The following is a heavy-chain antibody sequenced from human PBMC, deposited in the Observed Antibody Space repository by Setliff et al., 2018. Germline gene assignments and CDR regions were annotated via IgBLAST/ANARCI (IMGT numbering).Heavy chain of an antibody. D-gene: IGHD3-10*01. Sequence: PSETLSLTCAVSGASFSDYYWTWIRQSPGKGLEWIGEINHSGSTNYNPSLKSRVTMSVDTSKNQFSLRLTSVTAADTAVYYCAMGTRDFGSGTYYNEGHDYWGQGTLVTVSS. J-gene: IGHJ4*02. CDR1: GASFSDYY. CDR3: AMGTRDFGSGTYYNEGHDY. V-gene: IGHV4-34*10. CDR2: INHSGST.